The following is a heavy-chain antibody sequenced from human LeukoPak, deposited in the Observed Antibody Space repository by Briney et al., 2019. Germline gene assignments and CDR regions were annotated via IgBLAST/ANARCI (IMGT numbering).Heavy chain of an antibody. CDR1: GFTFSSYA. D-gene: IGHD6-13*01. CDR2: ISYDGSNK. Sequence: GGSLRLSCAASGFTFSSYAMHWVRQAPGKGLEWVAVISYDGSNKYYADSVKGRFTISRDNSKNTLYLQMNSLRAEDTAVYYCARTSYCSWYDYWGQGTLVTVSS. V-gene: IGHV3-30-3*01. CDR3: ARTSYCSWYDY. J-gene: IGHJ4*02.